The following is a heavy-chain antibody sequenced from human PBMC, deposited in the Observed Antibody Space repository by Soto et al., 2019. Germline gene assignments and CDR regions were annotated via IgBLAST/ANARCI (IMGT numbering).Heavy chain of an antibody. CDR1: GGTFSSYA. CDR3: ARAPPIAAAGIYD. J-gene: IGHJ4*02. CDR2: IIPIFGTA. Sequence: AVQVSCKASGGTFSSYAISWVRQAPGQGLEWMGGIIPIFGTANYAQKVQGRVTITADESTSTAYMELRSLRSEDTAVYYCARAPPIAAAGIYDCGPGNSVTVSA. V-gene: IGHV1-69*13. D-gene: IGHD6-13*01.